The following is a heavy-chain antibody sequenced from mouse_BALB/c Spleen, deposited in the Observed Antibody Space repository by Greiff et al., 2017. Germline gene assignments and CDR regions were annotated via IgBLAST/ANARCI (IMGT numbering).Heavy chain of an antibody. CDR1: GFTFSSYA. J-gene: IGHJ2*01. Sequence: EVQGVESGGGLVKPGGSLKLSCAASGFTFSSYAMSWVRQSPEKRLEWVAEISSGGSYTYYPDTVTGRFTISRDNAKNTLYLEMSSQRSEDTAMYYCTRERDGSSYFDYWGQGTTLTVSA. CDR3: TRERDGSSYFDY. CDR2: ISSGGSYT. V-gene: IGHV5-9-4*01. D-gene: IGHD1-1*01.